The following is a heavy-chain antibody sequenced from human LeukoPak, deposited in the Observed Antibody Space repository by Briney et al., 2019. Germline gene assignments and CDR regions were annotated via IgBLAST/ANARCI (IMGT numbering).Heavy chain of an antibody. D-gene: IGHD6-13*01. Sequence: GGSLRLSCAASGFTFSSYAMHWVRQAPGKGLEYVSAISSNGGSTYYANSVKGRFTISRDNSKNTLYLQMGSLRAEDMAVYYCARVTAAASYYFDYWGQGTLVTVSS. V-gene: IGHV3-64*01. J-gene: IGHJ4*02. CDR1: GFTFSSYA. CDR2: ISSNGGST. CDR3: ARVTAAASYYFDY.